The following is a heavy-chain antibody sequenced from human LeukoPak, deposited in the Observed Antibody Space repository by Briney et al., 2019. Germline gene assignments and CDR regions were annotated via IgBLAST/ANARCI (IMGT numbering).Heavy chain of an antibody. D-gene: IGHD1-26*01. J-gene: IGHJ4*02. Sequence: GGSLRLSCAASGFTFSSYWMHWVRQAPGKGLEWVSGISWNSGSIGYADSVKGRFTISRDNAKNSLYLQMNSLRAEDTALYYCAKDQYSGSYGVLDYWGQGTLVTVSS. V-gene: IGHV3-9*01. CDR1: GFTFSSYW. CDR3: AKDQYSGSYGVLDY. CDR2: ISWNSGSI.